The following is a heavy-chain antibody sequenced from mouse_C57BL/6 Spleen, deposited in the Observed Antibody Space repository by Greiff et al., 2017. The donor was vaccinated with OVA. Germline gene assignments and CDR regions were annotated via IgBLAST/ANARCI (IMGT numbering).Heavy chain of an antibody. CDR2: ISYSGST. CDR1: GYSITSGYD. D-gene: IGHD2-2*01. CDR3: ARGLRNYFDY. J-gene: IGHJ2*01. Sequence: EVQLQQSGPGMVKPSQSLSLTCTVTGYSITSGYDWHWIRHFPGNKLEWMGYISYSGSTNYNPSLKSRISITHDTSKNHFFLKLNSVTTEDTATYYCARGLRNYFDYWGQGTTLTVSS. V-gene: IGHV3-1*01.